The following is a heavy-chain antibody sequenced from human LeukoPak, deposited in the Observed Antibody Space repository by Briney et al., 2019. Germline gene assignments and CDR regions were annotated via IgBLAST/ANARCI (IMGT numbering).Heavy chain of an antibody. D-gene: IGHD3-10*01. V-gene: IGHV1-2*02. CDR3: ARDIGFGIHTPLF. CDR2: INPNSGGT. J-gene: IGHJ2*01. CDR1: GYTFTGYY. Sequence: ASVKVSCKASGYTFTGYYMNWVRQAPGQGLEWMGWINPNSGGTNYAQKFQGRVTMTRDTSISTAYMELSRLRSDDTAVYYCARDIGFGIHTPLFWGRGTLVTVSS.